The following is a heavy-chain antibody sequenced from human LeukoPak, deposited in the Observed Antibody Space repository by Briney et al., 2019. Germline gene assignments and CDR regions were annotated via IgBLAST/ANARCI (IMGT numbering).Heavy chain of an antibody. Sequence: GGSLRLSCAASGFTFRSYWMNWVRQAPGKGLEWVSSISSSSSYIYYADSVKGRFTISRDNAKNSLYLQMNSLRAEDTAVYYCAREGISRMVFDYWGQGTLVTVSS. J-gene: IGHJ4*02. V-gene: IGHV3-21*01. CDR3: AREGISRMVFDY. D-gene: IGHD2-15*01. CDR2: ISSSSSYI. CDR1: GFTFRSYW.